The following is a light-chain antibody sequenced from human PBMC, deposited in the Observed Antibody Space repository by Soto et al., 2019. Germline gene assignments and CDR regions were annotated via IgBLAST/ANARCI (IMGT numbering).Light chain of an antibody. CDR1: QSVSSY. CDR3: QQRSNWPLEGFS. CDR2: DAS. J-gene: IGKJ3*01. V-gene: IGKV3-11*01. Sequence: EIVLTQSPATLSLSPGERATLSCRASQSVSSYLAWYQQKPGQAPRLLIYDASNRATGIPARFSGSGSGTDFTLTISRLAPEDFAVYYCQQRSNWPLEGFSFGPGTKVDI.